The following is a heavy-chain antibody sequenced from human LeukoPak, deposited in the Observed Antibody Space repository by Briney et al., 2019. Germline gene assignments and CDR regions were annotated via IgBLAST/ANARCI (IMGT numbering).Heavy chain of an antibody. D-gene: IGHD6-13*01. CDR1: GGSISSYY. J-gene: IGHJ4*02. Sequence: KPSETLSLTCTVSGGSISSYYWSWIRQPPGKGLEWIGYIYYTGAANYNPSLQSRVTISVDTSKNQFSLKVNSVTAADTAVYYCARAEIAAAGSRLFDFWGQGTLVTVSS. CDR2: IYYTGAA. CDR3: ARAEIAAAGSRLFDF. V-gene: IGHV4-59*01.